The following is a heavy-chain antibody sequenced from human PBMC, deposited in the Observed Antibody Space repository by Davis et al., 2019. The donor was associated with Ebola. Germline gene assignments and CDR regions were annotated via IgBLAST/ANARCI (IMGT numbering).Heavy chain of an antibody. CDR1: GYSFTSYW. J-gene: IGHJ6*02. D-gene: IGHD5-18*01. CDR2: IYPGDSDT. V-gene: IGHV5-51*01. Sequence: GESLKISCKGSGYSFTSYWIGWVRQMPGKGLEWMGIIYPGDSDTRYSPSLQGQVTISADKSISTAYLQWSSLKASDTAMYYCARGGGYSYGTRYYYYGMDVWGQGTTVTVSS. CDR3: ARGGGYSYGTRYYYYGMDV.